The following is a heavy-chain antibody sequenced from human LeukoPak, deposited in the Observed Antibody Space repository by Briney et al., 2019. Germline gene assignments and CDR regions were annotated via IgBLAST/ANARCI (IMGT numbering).Heavy chain of an antibody. CDR3: ARVNSSGFDY. Sequence: PSETLSLTCTVSGGSISSYYWSWIRQPPGKGLECIGYIYYSGSTNYNPSLKSRVTISVDTPKNQFSLKLSSVTAADTAVYYCARVNSSGFDYWGQGTLVTVSS. D-gene: IGHD6-19*01. V-gene: IGHV4-59*01. CDR1: GGSISSYY. CDR2: IYYSGST. J-gene: IGHJ4*02.